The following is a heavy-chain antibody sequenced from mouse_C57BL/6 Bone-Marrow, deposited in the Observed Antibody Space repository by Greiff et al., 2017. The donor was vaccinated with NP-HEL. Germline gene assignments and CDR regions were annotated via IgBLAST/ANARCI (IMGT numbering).Heavy chain of an antibody. Sequence: EVNLVESGGGLVQPGGSLSLSCAAAGGKGREQERRGGSKRTGKGREGLGGIRNKENGYTTEYSASVKGRFTISRDNTQSILYLQMNALRAEDSATYYCARSIYDDYDDDPFYAMDYWGQGTSVTVSS. D-gene: IGHD2-4*01. CDR3: ARSIYDDYDDDPFYAMDY. CDR2: IRNKENGYTT. V-gene: IGHV7-3*01. J-gene: IGHJ4*01. CDR1: GGKGREQE.